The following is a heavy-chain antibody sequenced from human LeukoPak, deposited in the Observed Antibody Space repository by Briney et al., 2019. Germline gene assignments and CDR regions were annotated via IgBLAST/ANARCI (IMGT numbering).Heavy chain of an antibody. Sequence: SETLSLTCAVSGYSISSGYYWGWIRQPPGKGLEWIGSIYHSGSTYYNPSLKGRVTISVDTSKNQFSLKLSSVTAADTAVYYCARESLLGYCSSTSCYASGFDPWGQGTLVTVSS. CDR2: IYHSGST. CDR1: GYSISSGYY. CDR3: ARESLLGYCSSTSCYASGFDP. D-gene: IGHD2-2*01. V-gene: IGHV4-38-2*01. J-gene: IGHJ5*02.